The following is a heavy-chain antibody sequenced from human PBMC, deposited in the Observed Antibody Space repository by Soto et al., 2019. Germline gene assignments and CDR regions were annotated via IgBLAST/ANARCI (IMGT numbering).Heavy chain of an antibody. CDR2: IYYSGST. V-gene: IGHV4-59*01. Sequence: SETLSLTCTVSGGSISSYYWSWIRQPPGKGLEWIGYIYYSGSTNYNPSHKSRVTISVDTSKNQFSLKLSSVTAADTAVYYCARPHPYYYYYMDVWGKGTTVTSP. J-gene: IGHJ6*03. CDR3: ARPHPYYYYYMDV. CDR1: GGSISSYY.